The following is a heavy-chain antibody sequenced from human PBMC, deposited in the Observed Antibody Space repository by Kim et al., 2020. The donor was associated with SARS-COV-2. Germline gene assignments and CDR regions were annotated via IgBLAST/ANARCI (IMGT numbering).Heavy chain of an antibody. D-gene: IGHD7-27*01. J-gene: IGHJ4*02. Sequence: GGSLRLSCAASGFTVSTNYMSWVRQAPGKGLEWVSVIYGGGSTCYADSVKGRFTLSRDNSKNTQYLQMNTLRAEGTAVYYCARNLGGTGEGNSWGQGTLVTVSS. CDR2: IYGGGST. CDR1: GFTVSTNY. CDR3: ARNLGGTGEGNS. V-gene: IGHV3-53*01.